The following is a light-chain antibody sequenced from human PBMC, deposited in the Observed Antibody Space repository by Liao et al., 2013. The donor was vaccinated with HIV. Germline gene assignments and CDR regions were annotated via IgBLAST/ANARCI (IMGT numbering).Light chain of an antibody. V-gene: IGLV3-1*01. CDR1: KLGEKF. CDR3: QAWDSTSYWV. Sequence: SYELTQAPSVSVPPGQTASITCSGDKLGEKFVCWYQQKPGQSPLPVIYQNTRRPSGVPDRFSASRSGNTATLTISGTQPVDEADYYCQAWDSTSYWVFGGGTTLTVL. J-gene: IGLJ3*02. CDR2: QNT.